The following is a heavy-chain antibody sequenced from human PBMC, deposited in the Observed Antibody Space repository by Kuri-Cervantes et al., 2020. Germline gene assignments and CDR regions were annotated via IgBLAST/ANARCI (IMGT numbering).Heavy chain of an antibody. CDR2: FYSGSST. CDR1: GFTVSSNY. V-gene: IGHV3-53*05. CDR3: AKEMTGRGNLFDY. Sequence: GESPKISCAASGFTVSSNYMSWVRQAPGKGLEWVSVFYSGSSTYYADSVNCQFTISRDNSKNTLYLQMNSLRAEDTAVYYCAKEMTGRGNLFDYWGQGTLVTVSS. D-gene: IGHD3-10*01. J-gene: IGHJ4*02.